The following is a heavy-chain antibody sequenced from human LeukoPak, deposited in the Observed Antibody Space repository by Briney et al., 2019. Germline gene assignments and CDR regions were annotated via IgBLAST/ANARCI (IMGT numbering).Heavy chain of an antibody. CDR2: ITDSGVGT. CDR3: AGTYDYSNYWYGH. CDR1: GFTFSSYA. Sequence: GGSLRLSCAASGFTFSSYAMTWVRQAPGKGLEWVSSITDSGVGTYYADSVKGRFTISRDNSKNTLYLQMNSLRAEDTAVYYCAGTYDYSNYWYGHWGQGTLVTVSS. J-gene: IGHJ4*02. D-gene: IGHD4-11*01. V-gene: IGHV3-23*01.